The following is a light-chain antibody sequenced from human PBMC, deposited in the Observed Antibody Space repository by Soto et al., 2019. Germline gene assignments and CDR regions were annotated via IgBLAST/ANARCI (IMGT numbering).Light chain of an antibody. Sequence: EIVLTQSPATLSLSPGERATLSCRASQSVSSYLAWYQQKPGQAPRLLIYDASNRATGIPARFSGSGSGTDFTLTTSSLEPEDLAVYYCQQRSNLLTFGGGTKVEIK. J-gene: IGKJ4*01. CDR3: QQRSNLLT. CDR2: DAS. V-gene: IGKV3-11*01. CDR1: QSVSSY.